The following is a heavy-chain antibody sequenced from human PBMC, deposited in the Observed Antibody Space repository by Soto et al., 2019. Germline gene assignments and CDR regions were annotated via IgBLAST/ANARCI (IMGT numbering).Heavy chain of an antibody. CDR1: GFSLSGYW. J-gene: IGHJ6*03. V-gene: IGHV3-74*01. Sequence: GGSLRLSCAASGFSLSGYWMHWVRQAPGKGLVWVSRIKSDGSSTSYADSVKGRFTISRDNAKNTLYLQMNSLRDEDTAVYYCAREKGISDIVVAYYYYMDVWGKGTTVTVSS. CDR2: IKSDGSST. D-gene: IGHD2-2*01. CDR3: AREKGISDIVVAYYYYMDV.